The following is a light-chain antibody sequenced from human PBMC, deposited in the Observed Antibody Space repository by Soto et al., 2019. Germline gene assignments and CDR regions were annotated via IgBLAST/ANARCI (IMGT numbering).Light chain of an antibody. Sequence: EIVMTQSPATLSVSPGERVTLSCRASQSVSSDLAWYQQKPGQAPRLLIYGASTRASGIPDRFSGSGFGTVFTLTISRLQSEDFAVYYCQQNKDWLTFGGGAKVDNK. CDR2: GAS. CDR3: QQNKDWLT. V-gene: IGKV3-15*01. CDR1: QSVSSD. J-gene: IGKJ4*01.